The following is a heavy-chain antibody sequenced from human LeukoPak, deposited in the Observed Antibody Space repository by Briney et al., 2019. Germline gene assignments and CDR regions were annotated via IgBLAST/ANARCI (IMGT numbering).Heavy chain of an antibody. V-gene: IGHV1-2*02. CDR2: NNPISGGT. Sequence: ASVKVSCKTSGYTFTGYHMYWVRQAPGQGLEWMGWNNPISGGTNYAQKFQGRVTMTRDTSISTAYMELSRLTSDDTAVYYCSRGGIYSSGWYPEYFHHWGQGTLVTVSS. CDR1: GYTFTGYH. J-gene: IGHJ1*01. D-gene: IGHD6-19*01. CDR3: SRGGIYSSGWYPEYFHH.